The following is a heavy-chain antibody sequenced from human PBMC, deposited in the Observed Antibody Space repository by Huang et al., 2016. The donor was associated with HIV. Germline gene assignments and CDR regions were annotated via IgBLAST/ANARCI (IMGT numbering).Heavy chain of an antibody. V-gene: IGHV3-49*03. CDR1: GFTFGASG. Sequence: EVQLVESGGTLIQPGRSLRRSCTASGFTFGASGMSWFRQAPGKGMEWVGFISSKDHGGETEYAASVKGRFIVTRDDSKNIAYLRMSSLKTEDTAVYYCSTVGGGIDYIGYTSAYYATGGYWGQGTLVTVSS. D-gene: IGHD6-19*01. J-gene: IGHJ4*02. CDR2: ISSKDHGGET. CDR3: STVGGGIDYIGYTSAYYATGGY.